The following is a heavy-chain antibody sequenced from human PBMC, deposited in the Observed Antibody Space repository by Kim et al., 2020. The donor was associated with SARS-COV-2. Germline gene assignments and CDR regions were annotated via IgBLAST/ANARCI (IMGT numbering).Heavy chain of an antibody. J-gene: IGHJ4*02. Sequence: SETLSLTCTVSGGSISSYYWSWIRQPPGKGLEWIGYIYYSGSTNYNPSLKSRVTISVDTSKNQFSLKLSSVTAADTAVYYCARYDGGNSPFDYWGQGTLV. CDR3: ARYDGGNSPFDY. CDR1: GGSISSYY. D-gene: IGHD2-21*02. CDR2: IYYSGST. V-gene: IGHV4-59*01.